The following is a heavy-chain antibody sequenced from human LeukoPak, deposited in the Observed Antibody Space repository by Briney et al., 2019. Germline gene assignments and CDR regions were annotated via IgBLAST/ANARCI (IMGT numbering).Heavy chain of an antibody. Sequence: GASVKVSCKASGYTFTGYYMHWVRQAPGQGLEWMGWINPNSGGTNYAQKFQGRVTMTRDTSISTAYMELSRLRSDDTAVYYCARDPGKSSSWYVRWFDPWGQGTLVTVSS. CDR3: ARDPGKSSSWYVRWFDP. V-gene: IGHV1-2*02. CDR1: GYTFTGYY. CDR2: INPNSGGT. J-gene: IGHJ5*02. D-gene: IGHD6-13*01.